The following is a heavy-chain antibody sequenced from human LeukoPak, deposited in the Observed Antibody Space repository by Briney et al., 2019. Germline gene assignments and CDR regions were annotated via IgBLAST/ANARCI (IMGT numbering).Heavy chain of an antibody. Sequence: PGESLKISCKGSGYSFTSYWIGWVRQMPGKGLEWMGIIYPGDSDTRYSPSFQGKITISADKSISTACLQWSSLKASDTAMYYCARSLSPNYGYNDYWGQGTLVTVSP. CDR1: GYSFTSYW. J-gene: IGHJ4*02. D-gene: IGHD6-25*01. V-gene: IGHV5-51*01. CDR3: ARSLSPNYGYNDY. CDR2: IYPGDSDT.